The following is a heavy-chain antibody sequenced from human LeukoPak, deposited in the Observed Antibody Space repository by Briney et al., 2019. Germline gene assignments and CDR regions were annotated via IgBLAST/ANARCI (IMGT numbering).Heavy chain of an antibody. V-gene: IGHV3-15*01. Sequence: PGGSLRLSCAASGFTFSNAWMSWVRQAPGKGLEWVGRIKSKTDGGTTDYAAPVKGRFTISRDDSKNTLYLQMNSLRDEDTAVYYCVKNWMTSVVTPVLDYWGQGTLVTVSS. J-gene: IGHJ4*02. D-gene: IGHD4-23*01. CDR3: VKNWMTSVVTPVLDY. CDR1: GFTFSNAW. CDR2: IKSKTDGGTT.